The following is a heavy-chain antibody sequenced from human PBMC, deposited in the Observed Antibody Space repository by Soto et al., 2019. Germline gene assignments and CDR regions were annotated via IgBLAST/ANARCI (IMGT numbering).Heavy chain of an antibody. D-gene: IGHD2-2*01. CDR2: ISYDGSNK. CDR3: AKGVRIVVVPAATDY. V-gene: IGHV3-30*18. CDR1: GFTFSSYG. Sequence: PGGSLRLSCAASGFTFSSYGMHWVRQAPGKGLEWVAVISYDGSNKYYADSVKGRFTISRDNSKNTLYLQMNSLRAEDTAVYYCAKGVRIVVVPAATDYWGQGTLVTVSS. J-gene: IGHJ4*02.